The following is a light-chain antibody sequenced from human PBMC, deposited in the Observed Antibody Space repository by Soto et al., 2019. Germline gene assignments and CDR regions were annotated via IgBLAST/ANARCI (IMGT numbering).Light chain of an antibody. CDR3: LHANCFLAP. V-gene: IGKV1-12*01. Sequence: ESQLTQIPSALSSSVGGRFPITFRASQNVNNWLAWYQQKPGKAPKLLIYAASSLQSGVPSRFSGSVSGTDFTLTISSLSPVDFAPSSCLHANCFLAPIGEGTRLEIK. J-gene: IGKJ5*01. CDR1: QNVNNW. CDR2: AAS.